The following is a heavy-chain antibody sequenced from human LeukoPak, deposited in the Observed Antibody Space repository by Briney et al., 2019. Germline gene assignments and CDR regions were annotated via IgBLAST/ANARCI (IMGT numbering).Heavy chain of an antibody. V-gene: IGHV3-53*01. CDR2: IYSGGST. CDR3: ARARGGIRFDY. J-gene: IGHJ4*02. Sequence: GGSLRLSCAASGFTVSSNYMSWVRQAPGKGLEWVSVIYSGGSTYYADSVKGRFTISRDNSKNTLYLQMNGLRAEDTAVYYCARARGGIRFDYWGQGTLVTVSS. D-gene: IGHD3-16*01. CDR1: GFTVSSNY.